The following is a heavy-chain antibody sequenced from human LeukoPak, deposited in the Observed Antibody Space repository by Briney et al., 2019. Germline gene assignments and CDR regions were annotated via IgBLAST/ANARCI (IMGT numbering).Heavy chain of an antibody. J-gene: IGHJ4*02. CDR2: IYYSGST. CDR3: ATSIAAAEPDLFDY. V-gene: IGHV4-59*01. D-gene: IGHD6-13*01. CDR1: GGSISSYY. Sequence: PSETLSLTCTVPGGSISSYYWSWIRQPPGKGLEWIGYIYYSGSTNYNPSLKSRVTISVDTSKNQFSLKLSSVTAADTAVYYCATSIAAAEPDLFDYWGQGTLVTVSS.